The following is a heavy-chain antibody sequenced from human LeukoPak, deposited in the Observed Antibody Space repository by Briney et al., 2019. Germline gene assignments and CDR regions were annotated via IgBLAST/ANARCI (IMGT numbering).Heavy chain of an antibody. Sequence: PGGSLRLSCAASGLTFSSYSMNWVRQAPGKGLEWVAVISYDGSNKYYADSVKGRFTISRDNSKNTLYLQMNSLRAEDTAVYYCAKTLWFGETNLFDYWGQGTLVTVSS. CDR3: AKTLWFGETNLFDY. CDR1: GLTFSSYS. CDR2: ISYDGSNK. J-gene: IGHJ4*02. D-gene: IGHD3-10*01. V-gene: IGHV3-30*18.